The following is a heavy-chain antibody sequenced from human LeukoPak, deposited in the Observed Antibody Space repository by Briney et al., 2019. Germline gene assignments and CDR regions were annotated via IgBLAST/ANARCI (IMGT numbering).Heavy chain of an antibody. Sequence: KTSETLSLTCTVSGGSITSSGYYWGWIRQTPGKGLEWIGSIYYNGDTYYNPSLKSRVTISVDTSKNQFSLNLSSVTAADTAVYYCARRIFGVLFPNWSAPWGQGILVTVSS. CDR1: GGSITSSGYY. CDR3: ARRIFGVLFPNWSAP. CDR2: IYYNGDT. V-gene: IGHV4-39*01. D-gene: IGHD3-3*01. J-gene: IGHJ5*02.